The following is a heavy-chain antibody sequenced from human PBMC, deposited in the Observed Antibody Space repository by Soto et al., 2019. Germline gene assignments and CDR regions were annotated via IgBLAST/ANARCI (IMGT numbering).Heavy chain of an antibody. J-gene: IGHJ4*02. CDR3: ARDRNINYDILTGPFDY. CDR1: GYTFTSYG. CDR2: ISAYNGNT. D-gene: IGHD3-9*01. V-gene: IGHV1-18*01. Sequence: ASVKLSCKASGYTFTSYGISWVRQAPGQGLEWMGWISAYNGNTNYAQKLQGRVTMTTDTSTSTAYMELRSLRSDDTAVYYCARDRNINYDILTGPFDYWGQGTLVTVSS.